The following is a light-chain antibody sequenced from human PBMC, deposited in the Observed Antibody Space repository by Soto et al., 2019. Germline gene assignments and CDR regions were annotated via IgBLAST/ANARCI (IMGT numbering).Light chain of an antibody. CDR2: GAS. J-gene: IGKJ4*01. Sequence: DIVLTQSPGTLSLSPGERAALSCGASESVTNNFLAWYQQKPGQAPRLLISGASSGATGIPDRFSGSGAGTDFTLTITRVEPEDFAVYYCQQYGTSPLTFGGGTKVDIK. CDR1: ESVTNNF. CDR3: QQYGTSPLT. V-gene: IGKV3-20*01.